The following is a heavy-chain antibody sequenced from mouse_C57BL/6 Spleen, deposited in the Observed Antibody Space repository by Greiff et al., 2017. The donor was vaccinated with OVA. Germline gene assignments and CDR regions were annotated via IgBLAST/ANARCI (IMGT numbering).Heavy chain of an antibody. CDR3: ARDHNYFDY. CDR2: INYDGSST. Sequence: EVMLVESEGGLVQPGSSMKLSCTASGFTFSDYYMAWVRQVPEKGLEWVANINYDGSSTYYLDSLKSRFIISRDNAKNILYLQMSSLKSEDTATYYCARDHNYFDYWGQGTTLTVSS. CDR1: GFTFSDYY. J-gene: IGHJ2*01. V-gene: IGHV5-16*01.